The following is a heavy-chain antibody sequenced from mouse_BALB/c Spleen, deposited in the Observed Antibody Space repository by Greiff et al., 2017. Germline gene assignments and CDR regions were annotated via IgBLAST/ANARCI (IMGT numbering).Heavy chain of an antibody. J-gene: IGHJ2*01. CDR2: ISSGSSTI. CDR3: ARFGYYFDY. V-gene: IGHV5-17*02. CDR1: GFTFSSFG. Sequence: EVMLVESGGGLVQPGGSRKLSCAASGFTFSSFGMHWVRQAPEKGLEWVAYISSGSSTIYYADTVKGRFTISRDNPKNTLFLQMTSLRSEDTAMYYCARFGYYFDYWGQGTTLTVSS.